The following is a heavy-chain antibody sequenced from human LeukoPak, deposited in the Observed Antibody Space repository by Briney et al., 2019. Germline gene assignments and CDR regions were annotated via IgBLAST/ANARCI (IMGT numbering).Heavy chain of an antibody. Sequence: GGSLRLSCAASGFTFSSYWMSWVRQAPGKGLEWVANIKQHGSEKYYVDSVKGRFTISRDNAKNSLYLQMNSLRAEDTAVYYCARDKIVGATYFDYWGQGTLVTVSS. CDR1: GFTFSSYW. V-gene: IGHV3-7*01. CDR3: ARDKIVGATYFDY. D-gene: IGHD1-26*01. J-gene: IGHJ4*02. CDR2: IKQHGSEK.